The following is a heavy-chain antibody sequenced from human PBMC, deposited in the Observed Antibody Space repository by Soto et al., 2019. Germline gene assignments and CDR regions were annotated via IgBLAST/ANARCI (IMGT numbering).Heavy chain of an antibody. D-gene: IGHD3-10*01. V-gene: IGHV3-23*01. J-gene: IGHJ4*02. CDR3: AKKVNSGSGSQFFDY. CDR2: FRSGGDDDTT. Sequence: GGSLRLSCAASGFTFSSYSMSWVRQAPGKGLEWVSGFRSGGDDDTTYYADSVRGRFTLSRDNSKNTLFLQMNSLRAEDTAIYYCAKKVNSGSGSQFFDYWGQGTLVTVSS. CDR1: GFTFSSYS.